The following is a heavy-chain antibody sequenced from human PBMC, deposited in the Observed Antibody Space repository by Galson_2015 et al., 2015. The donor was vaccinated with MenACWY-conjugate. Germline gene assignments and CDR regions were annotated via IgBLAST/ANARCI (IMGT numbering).Heavy chain of an antibody. V-gene: IGHV5-10-1*01. CDR3: ARHKGTWYFDL. J-gene: IGHJ2*01. Sequence: SFQGHVTISIDKSISTAYLQWSSLKASDTAMYYCARHKGTWYFDLWGRGTLVTVSS.